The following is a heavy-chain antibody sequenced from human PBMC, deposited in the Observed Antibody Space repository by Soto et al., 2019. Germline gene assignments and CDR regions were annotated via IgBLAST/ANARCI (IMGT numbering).Heavy chain of an antibody. V-gene: IGHV3-23*01. D-gene: IGHD6-19*01. Sequence: GGSLRLSCAASGFSFVNYAMNWVRQAPGKGLEWVSGLSGSGTSTYYADSVKGRFTISRDNSRDTLFLQMNSLTADDTAVYYCAKATTNGGWFNPFDSWGQGALVTSPQ. J-gene: IGHJ4*02. CDR1: GFSFVNYA. CDR2: LSGSGTST. CDR3: AKATTNGGWFNPFDS.